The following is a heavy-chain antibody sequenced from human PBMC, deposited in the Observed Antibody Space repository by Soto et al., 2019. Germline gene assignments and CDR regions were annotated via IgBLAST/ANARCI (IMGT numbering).Heavy chain of an antibody. V-gene: IGHV3-7*03. Sequence: PGGSLRLSCAVSGLTFNNYWMSWVRQAPGKGLEWVANIKQDASEKYYVGSVKGRFTISRDNAKNSMYLQMNNLRAEDTAMYYCARGIDDNASFGMDVWGQGTTVTVSS. J-gene: IGHJ6*02. CDR3: ARGIDDNASFGMDV. CDR1: GLTFNNYW. D-gene: IGHD1-1*01. CDR2: IKQDASEK.